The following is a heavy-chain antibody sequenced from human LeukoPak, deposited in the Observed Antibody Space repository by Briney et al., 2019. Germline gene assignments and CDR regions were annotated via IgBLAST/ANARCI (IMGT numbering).Heavy chain of an antibody. V-gene: IGHV3-30*18. CDR2: ISYDGSNK. J-gene: IGHJ4*02. CDR1: GFTFSSYG. D-gene: IGHD2-2*01. Sequence: GRSLRLSCAASGFTFSSYGMHWVRQAPGKGLEWVAVISYDGSNKYYADSVKGRFTISRDNSKNTLYLQMNSLRAEDTAVYYCAKEAHPVVPAAHYDYWGQGTLVTVSS. CDR3: AKEAHPVVPAAHYDY.